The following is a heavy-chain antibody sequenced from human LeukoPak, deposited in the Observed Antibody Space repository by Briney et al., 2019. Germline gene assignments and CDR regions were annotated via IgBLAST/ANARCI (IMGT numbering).Heavy chain of an antibody. Sequence: PGGSLRLSCAASGFTFSSYWMSWVRQAPGKGLEWVAVISSDGNSTYYADSVKGRFTISRDNSKNTLYLQMDSLRAKDTAVYYCAKDSGSGRGLYYYGMDVWGKGTTVPVSS. V-gene: IGHV3-30*18. CDR1: GFTFSSYW. CDR3: AKDSGSGRGLYYYGMDV. D-gene: IGHD3-10*01. CDR2: ISSDGNST. J-gene: IGHJ6*04.